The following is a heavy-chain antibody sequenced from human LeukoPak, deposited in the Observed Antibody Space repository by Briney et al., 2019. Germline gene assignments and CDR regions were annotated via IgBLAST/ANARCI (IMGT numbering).Heavy chain of an antibody. CDR1: RYTFISYY. V-gene: IGHV1-46*01. CDR3: ARGSFSKIYYYGMDV. CDR2: INPSGGST. D-gene: IGHD3-16*02. Sequence: ASVKVSCKASRYTFISYYMHWVRQAPGQGLEWMGIINPSGGSTSYAQKFQGRVTMTRDTSTSTVYMELSSLRSEDTAVYYCARGSFSKIYYYGMDVWGQGTTVTVSS. J-gene: IGHJ6*02.